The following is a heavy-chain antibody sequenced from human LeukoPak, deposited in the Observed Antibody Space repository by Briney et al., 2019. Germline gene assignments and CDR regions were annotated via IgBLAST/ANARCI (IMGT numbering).Heavy chain of an antibody. CDR3: ASSYSSSWYPQIDY. D-gene: IGHD6-13*01. CDR1: GGSISSSSYC. J-gene: IGHJ4*02. V-gene: IGHV4-39*01. CDR2: IYYSGST. Sequence: SETLSLTCTVSGGSISSSSYCWGWIRQPPGKGLEWIGSIYYSGSTYYNPSLKSRVTISVDTSKNQFSLKLSSVTAADTAVYYCASSYSSSWYPQIDYWGQGTLVTVSS.